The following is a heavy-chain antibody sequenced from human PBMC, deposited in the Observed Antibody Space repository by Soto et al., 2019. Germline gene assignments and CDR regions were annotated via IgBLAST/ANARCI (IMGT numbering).Heavy chain of an antibody. J-gene: IGHJ3*01. Sequence: DVQLVESGGGLIQPGESLRLSCAAFGLTISGKKYVAWVRQAPGKGLEWVSALYDVDGSFYAHSVTGRFTTSSDSSKTTVYLQMNDLRPDDTAVNYCATSHEREHAFDVLGQGTTVTISA. CDR2: LYDVDGS. CDR1: GLTISGKKY. V-gene: IGHV3-53*01. D-gene: IGHD1-1*01. CDR3: ATSHEREHAFDV.